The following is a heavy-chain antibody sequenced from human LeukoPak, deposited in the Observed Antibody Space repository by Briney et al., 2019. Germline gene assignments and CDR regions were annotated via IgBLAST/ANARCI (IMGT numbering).Heavy chain of an antibody. CDR3: ARLARWFGEFESDY. Sequence: SETLSLTCTVSGGSISSYYWSWIRQPAGKGLEWIGRIYTSGSTNYNPSLKSRVTMSVDTSKNQFSLKLSSVTAADTAVYYCARLARWFGEFESDYWGQGTLVTVSS. J-gene: IGHJ4*02. V-gene: IGHV4-4*07. CDR2: IYTSGST. CDR1: GGSISSYY. D-gene: IGHD3-10*01.